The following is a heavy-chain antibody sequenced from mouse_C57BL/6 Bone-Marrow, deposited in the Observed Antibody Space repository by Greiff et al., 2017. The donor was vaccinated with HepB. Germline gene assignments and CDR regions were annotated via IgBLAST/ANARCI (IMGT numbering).Heavy chain of an antibody. CDR2: IWTGGGT. CDR1: GFSLTSYA. V-gene: IGHV2-9-1*01. Sequence: VKLQESGPGLVAPSQSLSITCTVSGFSLTSYAISWVRQPPGKGLEWLGVIWTGGGTNYNSALKSRLSISKDNSKSQVFLKMNSLQTDDTARYYCARKPTVVEDYYAMDYWGQGTSVTVSS. D-gene: IGHD1-1*01. CDR3: ARKPTVVEDYYAMDY. J-gene: IGHJ4*01.